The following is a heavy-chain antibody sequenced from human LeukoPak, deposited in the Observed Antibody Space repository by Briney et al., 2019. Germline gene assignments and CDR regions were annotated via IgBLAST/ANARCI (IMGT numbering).Heavy chain of an antibody. Sequence: PGGSLRLSCAASGFTFSSYAMSWVRQAPGKGLEWVSAITSRSGYTKYADSVKGRFTISRDNAKNSLYLQMNSLRAEDTAVYYCARVSSKYGDYVEFYFDYWGRGTLVTVSS. D-gene: IGHD4-17*01. J-gene: IGHJ4*02. CDR1: GFTFSSYA. V-gene: IGHV3-21*01. CDR3: ARVSSKYGDYVEFYFDY. CDR2: ITSRSGYT.